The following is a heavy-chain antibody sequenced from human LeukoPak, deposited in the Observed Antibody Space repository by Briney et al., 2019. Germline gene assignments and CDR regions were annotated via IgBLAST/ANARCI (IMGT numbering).Heavy chain of an antibody. J-gene: IGHJ5*02. CDR2: INPSGGST. CDR3: ARSRGEVYGSGSYPPSRIRFDP. V-gene: IGHV1-46*01. CDR1: GYIFTSYN. Sequence: VASVKVSCKASGYIFTSYNIYWVRQAPGQGLEWMGIINPSGGSTNYAQKFQGRVTMTRDTSISTAYMELSRLRSDDTAVYYCARSRGEVYGSGSYPPSRIRFDPWGQGTLVTVSS. D-gene: IGHD3-10*01.